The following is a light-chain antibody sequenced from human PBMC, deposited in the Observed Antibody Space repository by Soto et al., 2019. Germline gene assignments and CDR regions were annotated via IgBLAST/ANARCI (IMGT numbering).Light chain of an antibody. J-gene: IGKJ4*01. CDR3: IQALQASLT. CDR1: QSLLHSNGYNY. Sequence: DIVMTQSPLSLPVTPGEPASISCRSSQSLLHSNGYNYLDWYLQKPGQSPQLLVYLGSNRASGDPDRFSGSRSGTDFTLKISRVEAEDVGGYYCIQALQASLTFGGGTKVEIK. V-gene: IGKV2-28*01. CDR2: LGS.